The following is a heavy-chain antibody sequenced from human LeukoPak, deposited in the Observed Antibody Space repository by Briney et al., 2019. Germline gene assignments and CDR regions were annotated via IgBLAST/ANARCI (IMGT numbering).Heavy chain of an antibody. V-gene: IGHV1-69*05. Sequence: ASVKVSCKASGGTFSSDAISWVRQAPGQGLEWMGGIIPIFGTANYAQKFQGRVTITTDESTSTAYMELSSLRSEDTAVYYCASSQQLVRPQRYYYYYYYMDVWGKGTTVTVSS. CDR2: IIPIFGTA. J-gene: IGHJ6*03. D-gene: IGHD6-13*01. CDR3: ASSQQLVRPQRYYYYYYYMDV. CDR1: GGTFSSDA.